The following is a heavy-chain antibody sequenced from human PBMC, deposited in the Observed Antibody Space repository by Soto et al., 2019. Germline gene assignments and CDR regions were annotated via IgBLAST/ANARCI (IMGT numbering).Heavy chain of an antibody. CDR3: ARDYYYGRWFDP. V-gene: IGHV4-31*03. CDR2: IYYSGST. Sequence: QVQLQESGPGLVKPAQTLSLTCTVSGGSISSGGYYWSWIRQHPGKVLEWIGYIYYSGSTYYNPSLKSRVTIPVYTSKNQFSLKLSSVTAADTAVYYCARDYYYGRWFDPWGQGTLVTVSS. CDR1: GGSISSGGYY. D-gene: IGHD3-10*01. J-gene: IGHJ5*02.